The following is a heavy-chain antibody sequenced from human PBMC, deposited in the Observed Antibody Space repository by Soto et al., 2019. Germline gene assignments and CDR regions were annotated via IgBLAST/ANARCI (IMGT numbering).Heavy chain of an antibody. V-gene: IGHV1-18*01. D-gene: IGHD5-12*01. CDR2: ISAYNGNT. J-gene: IGHJ5*02. CDR3: ARCPVADSGYDYGWFDP. CDR1: GYTFTSYG. Sequence: QVQLVQSGAEVKKPGASVKVSCKASGYTFTSYGISWVRQAPGQGLEWMGWISAYNGNTNYAQKPEGRVTMTADTSTSTAYMELRGLRSDDTAVYYCARCPVADSGYDYGWFDPWGQGTLVTVSS.